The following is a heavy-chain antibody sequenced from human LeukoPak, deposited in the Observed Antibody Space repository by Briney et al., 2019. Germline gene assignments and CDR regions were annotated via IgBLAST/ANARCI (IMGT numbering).Heavy chain of an antibody. Sequence: SETLSLTCTVSGGSISSSSYYWGWIRQPPGKGLEWIGSIYYSGSTYYNPSLKSQVTISVDTSKNQFSLKLSSVTAADTAVYYCARHGAITRFAYYDFWSGYSLFDYWGQGTLVTVSS. CDR2: IYYSGST. V-gene: IGHV4-39*01. D-gene: IGHD3-3*01. J-gene: IGHJ4*02. CDR3: ARHGAITRFAYYDFWSGYSLFDY. CDR1: GGSISSSSYY.